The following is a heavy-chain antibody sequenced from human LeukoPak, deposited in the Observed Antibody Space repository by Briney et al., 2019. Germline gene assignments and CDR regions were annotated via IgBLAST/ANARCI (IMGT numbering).Heavy chain of an antibody. D-gene: IGHD2-2*01. V-gene: IGHV3-21*04. CDR3: AKGVVVAPDVTPFDY. CDR1: GFTFSSYS. CDR2: ISSSSSYI. J-gene: IGHJ4*02. Sequence: GGSLRLSCAASGFTFSSYSMNWVRQAPGKGLEWVSSISSSSSYIYYADSVKGRLTISRDNSKNTLYLQMNSLRAEDTAVYYCAKGVVVAPDVTPFDYWGQGTLVTVSS.